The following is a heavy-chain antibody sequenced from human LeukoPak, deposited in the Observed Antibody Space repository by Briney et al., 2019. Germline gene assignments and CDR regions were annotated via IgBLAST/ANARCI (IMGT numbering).Heavy chain of an antibody. Sequence: PGGSLRLSCAASGFTFSSYAMHWVRQAPGKGLEWVAVISYDGSNKYYADSVKGRFTISRDNSKNTLYLQMNRLRAEDTAVYYCAWGGLYYDIFSDAFDIWGQGTMVTVSS. CDR1: GFTFSSYA. D-gene: IGHD3-9*01. CDR3: AWGGLYYDIFSDAFDI. CDR2: ISYDGSNK. J-gene: IGHJ3*02. V-gene: IGHV3-30*04.